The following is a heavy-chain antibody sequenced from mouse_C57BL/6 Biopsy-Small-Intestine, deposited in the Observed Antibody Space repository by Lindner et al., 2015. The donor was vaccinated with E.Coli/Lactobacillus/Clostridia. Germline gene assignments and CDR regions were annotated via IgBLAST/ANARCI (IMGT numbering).Heavy chain of an antibody. Sequence: VQLQESGVELARPGASVKLSCKAFGYTFTSYGISWVMQRTGQGLEWIGEIYPRSGNTYYNEKFKGKATLTADKSSSTAYMQLSSLTSEDSTVYFCASPQTVRATWFAYWGQGTLVTVSA. CDR1: GYTFTSYG. CDR3: ASPQTVRATWFAY. J-gene: IGHJ3*01. D-gene: IGHD3-2*01. V-gene: IGHV1-81*01. CDR2: IYPRSGNT.